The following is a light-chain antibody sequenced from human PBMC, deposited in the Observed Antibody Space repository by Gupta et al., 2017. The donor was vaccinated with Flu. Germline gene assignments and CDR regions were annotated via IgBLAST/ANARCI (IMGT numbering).Light chain of an antibody. CDR1: QSVTSGY. CDR3: QQYGDSPT. Sequence: GERATLSCRASQSVTSGYLAWYQQKPGQAPRLLIYGASSRATDIPDRFSGSGSGTDFTLTISRLEPEDFAVYYCQQYGDSPTFGQGTQVEIK. CDR2: GAS. J-gene: IGKJ1*01. V-gene: IGKV3-20*01.